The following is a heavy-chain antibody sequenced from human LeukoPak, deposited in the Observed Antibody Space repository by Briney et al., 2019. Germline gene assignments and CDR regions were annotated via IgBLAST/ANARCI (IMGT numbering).Heavy chain of an antibody. CDR2: IRSKAYGGTT. CDR3: TRDSEEDGYNFYYFDY. D-gene: IGHD5-24*01. Sequence: GGSLRLSCTASGFTFGDYAMSWFRQAPGKGLEWVGFIRSKAYGGTTEYAASVKGRFTISRDDSKSIAYLQMNSLKTEDTAVYYCTRDSEEDGYNFYYFDYWGQGTLVTVSS. J-gene: IGHJ4*02. CDR1: GFTFGDYA. V-gene: IGHV3-49*03.